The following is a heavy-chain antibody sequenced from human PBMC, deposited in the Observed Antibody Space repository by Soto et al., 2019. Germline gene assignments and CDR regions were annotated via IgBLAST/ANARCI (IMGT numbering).Heavy chain of an antibody. CDR3: ARGGHVVVVTAAFDF. Sequence: GASVKVSCKASGNTFSNYYIHWVRQAPGQGLEWMGTINPSGGHTTYAQKFLGRVTMTRDTSTSTLYMEVTRLRSEGTAVYYCARGGHVVVVTAAFDFWGQGTLVTVSS. V-gene: IGHV1-46*03. D-gene: IGHD2-21*02. CDR2: INPSGGHT. J-gene: IGHJ4*02. CDR1: GNTFSNYY.